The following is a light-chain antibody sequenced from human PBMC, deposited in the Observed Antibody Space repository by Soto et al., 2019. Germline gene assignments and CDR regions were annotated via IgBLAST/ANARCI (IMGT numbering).Light chain of an antibody. CDR1: EDINKY. V-gene: IGKV1-39*01. J-gene: IGKJ3*01. Sequence: DIQLTQSPSSLSASVGDRVTITCRSTEDINKYLNWYQQKVGRPPALLIYKTSDFPIGVPSRCSGSGSGTVYTLTIDGLQHDDIATYYCQQSFRTPFTFGQGTKV. CDR3: QQSFRTPFT. CDR2: KTS.